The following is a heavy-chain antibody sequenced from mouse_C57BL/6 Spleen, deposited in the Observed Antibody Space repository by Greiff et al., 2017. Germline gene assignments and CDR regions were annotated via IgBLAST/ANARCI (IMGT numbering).Heavy chain of an antibody. J-gene: IGHJ3*01. CDR2: IDPENGDT. CDR3: TKNWIAY. CDR1: GFNIKDDY. Sequence: EVQLQESGAELVRPGASVKLSCTASGFNIKDDYMHWVKQRPEQGLEWIGWIDPENGDTEYASKFQGKATITADTSSNTAYLQLSSLTSEDTAVYYCTKNWIAYWGQGTLVTVSA. V-gene: IGHV14-4*01.